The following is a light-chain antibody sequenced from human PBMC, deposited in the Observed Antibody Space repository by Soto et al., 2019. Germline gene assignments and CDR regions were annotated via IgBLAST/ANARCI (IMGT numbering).Light chain of an antibody. CDR1: QDINNY. Sequence: DIQMTQSPSSLSASVGDRVTITCQASQDINNYLNWYQQQPGKAPNLLIYGASNLETGVPSRFSGSGSGTDFTFTISSLQAEDIATYYCQQYNNYPYTCGQGTKLEIK. V-gene: IGKV1-33*01. CDR3: QQYNNYPYT. CDR2: GAS. J-gene: IGKJ2*01.